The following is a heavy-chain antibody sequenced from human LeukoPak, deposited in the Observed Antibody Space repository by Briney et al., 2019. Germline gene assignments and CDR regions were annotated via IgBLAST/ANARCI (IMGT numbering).Heavy chain of an antibody. D-gene: IGHD2-2*01. V-gene: IGHV1-2*02. CDR3: ARGGDVVVVPPANFPEFDY. CDR1: RYTFTDYY. CDR2: INPNSGGT. Sequence: ASVKVSSKTSRYTFTDYYMHWVRQAPQQRLEWMGWINPNSGGTNYAQNFQGGVTMTRDTSVSAAYMDLSRLRSDDTAVYYCARGGDVVVVPPANFPEFDYWGQGTLVTVSS. J-gene: IGHJ4*02.